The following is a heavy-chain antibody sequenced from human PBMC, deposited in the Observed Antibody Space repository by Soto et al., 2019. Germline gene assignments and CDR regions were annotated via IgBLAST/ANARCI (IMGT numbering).Heavy chain of an antibody. V-gene: IGHV3-7*03. Sequence: PGGSLRLSCAASGFAFNNNWMSWVRQAPGKGPGWVARIKYDGREKYYVDSVKGRLTVSRDNAKNSLSMHLNSLRADDTAVYYCVRDVGPITIFGEALSGYFDSWGQGTLVTVSS. CDR3: VRDVGPITIFGEALSGYFDS. J-gene: IGHJ4*02. D-gene: IGHD3-3*01. CDR2: IKYDGREK. CDR1: GFAFNNNW.